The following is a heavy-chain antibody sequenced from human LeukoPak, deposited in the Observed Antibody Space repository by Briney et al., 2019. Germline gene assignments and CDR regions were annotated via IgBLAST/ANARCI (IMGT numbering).Heavy chain of an antibody. D-gene: IGHD2-15*01. CDR1: GYSFTTYW. CDR3: ARRSCSGSICYDY. CDR2: IYPGDSDT. J-gene: IGHJ4*02. Sequence: GESLKISCKGSGYSFTTYWIGWVRQMPGKGLEWMGIIYPGDSDTRYSPSFQGQVTISANKSISTAYLQWSSLKASDTAIYYCARRSCSGSICYDYWGQGTLVTVPS. V-gene: IGHV5-51*01.